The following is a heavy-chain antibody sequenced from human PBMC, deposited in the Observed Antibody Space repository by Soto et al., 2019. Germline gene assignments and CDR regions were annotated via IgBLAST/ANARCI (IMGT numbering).Heavy chain of an antibody. CDR1: GGTFSSYA. V-gene: IGHV1-69*01. CDR2: IIPIFGTA. CDR3: AREVLKGVVVTPGYFDY. D-gene: IGHD3-22*01. J-gene: IGHJ4*02. Sequence: QVQLVQSGAEVKKPGSSVKVSCKASGGTFSSYAISWVRHAPGQGLEWMGGIIPIFGTANYAQKFQGRVTITADESTSTAYMELSSLRSEDTAVYYCAREVLKGVVVTPGYFDYWGQGTLVTVSS.